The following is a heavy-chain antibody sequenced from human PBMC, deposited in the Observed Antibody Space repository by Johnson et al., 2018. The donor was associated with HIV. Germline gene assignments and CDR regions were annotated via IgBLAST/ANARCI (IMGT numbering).Heavy chain of an antibody. CDR1: GFTFNNAW. CDR3: TTDLASDACVI. J-gene: IGHJ3*02. CDR2: IKSKTDGGTT. Sequence: VQLVEAKKKLVQPGGSLRLSCAASGFTFNNAWMSWVRQAPGRGLEWVGRIKSKTDGGTTDYAAPVKGRFTISRDDSKNTLYLQMNSLKTEDTAVYYCTTDLASDACVIWGQVTMVTVSS. V-gene: IGHV3-15*01.